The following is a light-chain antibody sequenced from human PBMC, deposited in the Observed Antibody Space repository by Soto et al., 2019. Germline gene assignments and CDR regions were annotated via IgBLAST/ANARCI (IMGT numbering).Light chain of an antibody. CDR2: GAS. CDR3: QQYGSSSWT. J-gene: IGKJ1*01. Sequence: VLTQSPGTLSLSPWERATLSCRASQSVGSTYLAWYQQQPGQAPRLLIYGASNRATGIPDRFSGSGSGTDFTLTISRLEPEDFAVYYCQQYGSSSWTFGQGTKVDIK. V-gene: IGKV3-20*01. CDR1: QSVGSTY.